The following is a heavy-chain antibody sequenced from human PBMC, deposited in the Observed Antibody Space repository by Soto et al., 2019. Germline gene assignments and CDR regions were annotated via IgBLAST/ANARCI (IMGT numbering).Heavy chain of an antibody. CDR1: GYSTSSGYY. J-gene: IGHJ4*02. D-gene: IGHD6-19*01. CDR2: IYHSGST. CDR3: ARVHSSGWYLFDY. V-gene: IGHV4-38-2*01. Sequence: SETLSLTCAVSGYSTSSGYYWGWIRQPPGKGLEWIGSIYHSGSTYYNPSLKSRVTISVDTSKNQFSLKLSSVTAADTAVYYCARVHSSGWYLFDYWGQGTLVTVSS.